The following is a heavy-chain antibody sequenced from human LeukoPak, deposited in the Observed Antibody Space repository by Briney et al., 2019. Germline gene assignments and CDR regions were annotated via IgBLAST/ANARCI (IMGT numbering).Heavy chain of an antibody. V-gene: IGHV1-24*01. CDR3: ARVRYGQNYYGGHYYDGMDV. CDR2: FDPEDGET. D-gene: IGHD4-23*01. J-gene: IGHJ6*02. Sequence: ASVKVSCKASGYTLSELTIHWVRQAPGKGLEWMGGFDPEDGETIYAQKFQGRVTMTEDTSADTAYMEVSGLRSEDTAVYYYARVRYGQNYYGGHYYDGMDVWGQGTTVTVTS. CDR1: GYTLSELT.